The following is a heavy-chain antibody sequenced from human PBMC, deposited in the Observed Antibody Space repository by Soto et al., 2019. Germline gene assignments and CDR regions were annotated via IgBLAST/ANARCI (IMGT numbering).Heavy chain of an antibody. CDR2: IYWNGDL. Sequence: QITLKQSGPPLVKPSEPLTLTCTFSGFTLTTNGVGVGWIRQPPGKALEWLALIYWNGDLRYSPSLNNRLTITNDTSKNQVVLTMTDMDPVDTATYYCAHRRVAARPDAFGIWGQGAMVSVSS. V-gene: IGHV2-5*01. D-gene: IGHD6-6*01. CDR3: AHRRVAARPDAFGI. CDR1: GFTLTTNGVG. J-gene: IGHJ3*02.